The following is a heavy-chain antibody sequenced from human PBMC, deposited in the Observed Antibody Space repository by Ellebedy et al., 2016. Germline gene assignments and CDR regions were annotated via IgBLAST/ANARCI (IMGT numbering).Heavy chain of an antibody. V-gene: IGHV4-38-2*02. CDR3: ARVGGGYSGYEDY. D-gene: IGHD5-12*01. CDR2: NYHRGST. Sequence: SETLSLTXTVSGYSINTDYYWGWIRQPPGKGLEWIGNNYHRGSTSYNPSLKSRVTISVDTSKNQFSLRLSSVTAADTAVYYCARVGGGYSGYEDYWGQGTLVTVSS. CDR1: GYSINTDYY. J-gene: IGHJ4*02.